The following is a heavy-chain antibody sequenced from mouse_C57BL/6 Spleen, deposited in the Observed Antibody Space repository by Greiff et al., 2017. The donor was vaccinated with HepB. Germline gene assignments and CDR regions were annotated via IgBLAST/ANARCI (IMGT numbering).Heavy chain of an antibody. Sequence: EVQLVESGGGLVKPGGSLKLSCAASGFTFSSYTMSWVRQTPEKRLEWVATISGGGGNTYYPDSVKGRFTISRDNAKNTLYLQMSSLRSEDTALYYCARQRGGYGSSYAYFDYWGQGTTLTVSS. J-gene: IGHJ2*01. V-gene: IGHV5-9*01. D-gene: IGHD1-1*01. CDR3: ARQRGGYGSSYAYFDY. CDR2: ISGGGGNT. CDR1: GFTFSSYT.